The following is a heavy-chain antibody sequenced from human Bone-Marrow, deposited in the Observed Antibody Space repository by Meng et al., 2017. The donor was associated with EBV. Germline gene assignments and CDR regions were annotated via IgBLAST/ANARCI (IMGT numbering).Heavy chain of an antibody. Sequence: QVQLQESGPGLVKPSXXXXXXCXVSXGSISSGGYYWSWIRQPPGKGLEWIGYIYYSGSTYYNPSLKSRVTISVDTSKNQFSLKLSSVTAADTAVYYCARENTHYYGSGSYPDYWGQGTLFTVSS. CDR2: IYYSGST. D-gene: IGHD3-10*01. J-gene: IGHJ4*02. CDR3: ARENTHYYGSGSYPDY. CDR1: XGSISSGGYY. V-gene: IGHV4-30-4*01.